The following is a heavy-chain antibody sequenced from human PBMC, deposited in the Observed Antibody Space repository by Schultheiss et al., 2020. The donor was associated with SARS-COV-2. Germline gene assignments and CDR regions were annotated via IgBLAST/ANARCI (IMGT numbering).Heavy chain of an antibody. Sequence: SETLSLTCTVSGGSISSSSYYWSWIRQPPGKGLEWIGEINHSRSTNYNPSLKSRVTISVDTSKNQFSLKLSSVTAADTAVYYCATSDKSAEGYCSGGSCYTLDYWGQGTLVTVSS. CDR3: ATSDKSAEGYCSGGSCYTLDY. CDR2: INHSRST. J-gene: IGHJ4*02. D-gene: IGHD2-15*01. V-gene: IGHV4-39*07. CDR1: GGSISSSSYY.